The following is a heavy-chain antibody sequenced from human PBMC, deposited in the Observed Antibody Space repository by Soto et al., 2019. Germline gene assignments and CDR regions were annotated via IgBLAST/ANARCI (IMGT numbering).Heavy chain of an antibody. D-gene: IGHD1-26*01. Sequence: SETLSLTCAVYGGSFSVYYWSWIRQPPGKGLEWIGEINHSGSTNYNPSLKSRVTISVDTSKNQFSLKLSSVTAADTAVYYCARGGGYRYYYYYGMDVWGQGTTVTVSS. CDR2: INHSGST. V-gene: IGHV4-34*01. CDR3: ARGGGYRYYYYYGMDV. J-gene: IGHJ6*02. CDR1: GGSFSVYY.